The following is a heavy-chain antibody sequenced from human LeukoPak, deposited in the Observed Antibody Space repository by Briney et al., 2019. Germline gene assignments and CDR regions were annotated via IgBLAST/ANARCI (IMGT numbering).Heavy chain of an antibody. CDR2: KKQDGSEK. CDR1: GFTFSSYW. Sequence: NPGVSLRLSCAASGFTFSSYWMSWVRQAPGKGLEWVANKKQDGSEKYYVDSVKGRFTISRDNAKNSLYLQMNSVRAEDTSVYYCASFIARYAFDIWGQGTMVTVSS. CDR3: ASFIARYAFDI. J-gene: IGHJ3*02. V-gene: IGHV3-7*01. D-gene: IGHD6-13*01.